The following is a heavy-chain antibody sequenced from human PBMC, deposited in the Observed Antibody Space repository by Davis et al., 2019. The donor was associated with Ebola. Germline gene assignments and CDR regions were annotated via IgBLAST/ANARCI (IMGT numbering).Heavy chain of an antibody. CDR2: INHSGST. D-gene: IGHD3-10*01. V-gene: IGHV4-34*01. J-gene: IGHJ5*02. CDR1: GGSFSGYY. CDR3: ARALAPYGSGSYYNGWFDP. Sequence: SETLSLTCAVYGGSFSGYYWSWIRQPPGKGLEWIGEINHSGSTNYNPSLKSRVTISVDTSTNQFSLKLSSVTAADTAVYSCARALAPYGSGSYYNGWFDPWGKGTLVTVSS.